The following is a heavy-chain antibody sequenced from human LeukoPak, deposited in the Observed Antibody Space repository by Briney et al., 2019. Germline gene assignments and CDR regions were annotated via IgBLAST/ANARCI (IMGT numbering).Heavy chain of an antibody. CDR3: ARLSADDSSGWSGYYGMDV. CDR1: GGSISSGGYY. J-gene: IGHJ6*02. Sequence: SETLSLTCAVSGGSISSGGYYWSWIRQPPGKGLEWIGYIYYSGSTNYNPSLKSRVTISVDTSKNQFSLKLSSVTAADTAVYYCARLSADDSSGWSGYYGMDVWGQGTTVTVSS. CDR2: IYYSGST. V-gene: IGHV4-61*08. D-gene: IGHD6-19*01.